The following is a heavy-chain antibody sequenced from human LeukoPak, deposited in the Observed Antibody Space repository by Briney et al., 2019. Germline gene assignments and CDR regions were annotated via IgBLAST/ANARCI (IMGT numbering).Heavy chain of an antibody. CDR2: IYTSGST. Sequence: SXXLSLTCTVAGGSISSYYWSWVRQPAGKGRGWIGRIYTSGSTNYKPSLKRRVTISGDTSKNKCSLKRSCVNAADTAVYYRTREAVYTIYAPVVGAQGAFDICGQGTMVTVSS. J-gene: IGHJ3*02. D-gene: IGHD5/OR15-5a*01. V-gene: IGHV4-4*07. CDR3: TREAVYTIYAPVVGAQGAFDI. CDR1: GGSISSYY.